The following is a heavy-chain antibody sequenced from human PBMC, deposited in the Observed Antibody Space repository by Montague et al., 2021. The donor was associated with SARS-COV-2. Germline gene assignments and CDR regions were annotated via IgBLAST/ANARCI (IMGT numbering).Heavy chain of an antibody. Sequence: TLSLTCTVSGGSISSGSYYWSWIRQPAGKGLEWIGRIYTSGSTNYNPSLKSRVTISVDTSKNQSSLKLSSVTAADTAVYYCARVFPRWLQFDPYFDYWGQGTLVTVSS. CDR3: ARVFPRWLQFDPYFDY. D-gene: IGHD5-24*01. CDR1: GGSISSGSYY. J-gene: IGHJ4*02. V-gene: IGHV4-61*02. CDR2: IYTSGST.